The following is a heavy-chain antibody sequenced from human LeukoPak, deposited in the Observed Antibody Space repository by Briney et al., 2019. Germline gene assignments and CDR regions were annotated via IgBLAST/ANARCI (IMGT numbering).Heavy chain of an antibody. D-gene: IGHD6-13*01. CDR3: ARAAAGYYYYGMDV. J-gene: IGHJ6*02. CDR1: GGSFRGYY. CDR2: INHSRST. Sequence: PSEPLSLTCAVYGGSFRGYYWSWMRQPPGKGLEWIGEINHSRSTNYNPSLKSRVTISVDTSKNQFSLKLSSVTAADTAVYYCARAAAGYYYYGMDVWGQGTTVTVSS. V-gene: IGHV4-34*01.